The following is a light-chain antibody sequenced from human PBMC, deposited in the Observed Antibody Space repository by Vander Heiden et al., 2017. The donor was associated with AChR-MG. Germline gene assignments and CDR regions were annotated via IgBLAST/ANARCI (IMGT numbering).Light chain of an antibody. CDR2: EVS. CDR1: NSAVGSYNL. Sequence: QSALTPPASVSGSPGQSLPLSCPGTNSAVGSYNLVPWYQQHPGKAPKLMIYEVSKRPSGDSNRFSGSKSGNTASLTISGRQAEDEADYYCCSYAGSSTYGVFGGGTKLTVL. J-gene: IGLJ3*02. V-gene: IGLV2-23*02. CDR3: CSYAGSSTYGV.